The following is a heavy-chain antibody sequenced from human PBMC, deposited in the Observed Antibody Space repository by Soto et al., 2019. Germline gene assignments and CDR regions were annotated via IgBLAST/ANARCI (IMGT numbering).Heavy chain of an antibody. CDR1: GGTIRSPDW. CDR3: ARGRGRYSSGWSWFDP. D-gene: IGHD6-19*01. Sequence: SETLSLTCGVSGGTIRSPDWWTWVRQPPGKGLEWIGEIFQSGSTNYTPSLESRVTISVDKSKNQFSLTLASVTAADTAVYFCARGRGRYSSGWSWFDPWGQGILVTVSS. CDR2: IFQSGST. V-gene: IGHV4-4*02. J-gene: IGHJ5*02.